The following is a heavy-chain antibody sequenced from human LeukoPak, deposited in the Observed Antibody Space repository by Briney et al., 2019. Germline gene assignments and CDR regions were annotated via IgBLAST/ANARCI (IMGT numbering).Heavy chain of an antibody. J-gene: IGHJ6*03. V-gene: IGHV1-18*01. CDR3: ARSAPGTYLGGYYYYMDV. CDR2: ISAYNGNT. D-gene: IGHD1/OR15-1a*01. Sequence: QVQLVQSGAEVKRPGASVKVSCKASGYTFTSYAINWVRQAPGQGLEWMGWISAYNGNTNYAQKLQGRVTMTTDTSTSTAYMELRSLRSDDTAVYYCARSAPGTYLGGYYYYMDVWDKGTSVTVSS. CDR1: GYTFTSYA.